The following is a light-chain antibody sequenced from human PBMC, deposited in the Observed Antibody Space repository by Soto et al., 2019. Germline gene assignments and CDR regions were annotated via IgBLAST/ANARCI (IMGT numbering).Light chain of an antibody. CDR1: SSDVGGYNY. CDR2: DVG. J-gene: IGLJ2*01. Sequence: SALTQPASVSGSLGQSITISCIGTSSDVGGYNYVSWYQHHPGKAPKLMIYDVGNRPSGVSNRFSGSKSGNTASLTISGLQAEDEADYYCSSYTSSGTRVFGGGTKLTVL. CDR3: SSYTSSGTRV. V-gene: IGLV2-14*03.